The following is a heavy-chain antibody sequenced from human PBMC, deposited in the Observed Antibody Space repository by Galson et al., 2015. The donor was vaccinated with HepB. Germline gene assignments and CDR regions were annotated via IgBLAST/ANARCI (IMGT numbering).Heavy chain of an antibody. Sequence: SLRLSRAVSGFTFSHYWKHWVRQVPGKGLAWVSQISNDGTITNYADSVKGRFTISRDNARNTVYLQMDSLRAEETVVYYCARVYSGWYWFDSWGQGTLVTVSS. D-gene: IGHD6-19*01. CDR3: ARVYSGWYWFDS. V-gene: IGHV3-74*01. CDR2: ISNDGTIT. J-gene: IGHJ5*01. CDR1: GFTFSHYW.